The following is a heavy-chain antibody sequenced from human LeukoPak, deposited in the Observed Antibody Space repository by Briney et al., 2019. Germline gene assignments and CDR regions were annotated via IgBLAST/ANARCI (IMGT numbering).Heavy chain of an antibody. CDR2: ISWNSGSI. D-gene: IGHD3-10*01. Sequence: GGSLRLSCAASGFTFDDYVMHWVRQAPGKGLEWVSGISWNSGSIGYADSVKGRFTISRNNANNSLYLQMNSLRAEDTALYYFAKAVLRTPYYYYFGMDVWGQGTTVTVSS. CDR1: GFTFDDYV. V-gene: IGHV3-9*01. CDR3: AKAVLRTPYYYYFGMDV. J-gene: IGHJ6*02.